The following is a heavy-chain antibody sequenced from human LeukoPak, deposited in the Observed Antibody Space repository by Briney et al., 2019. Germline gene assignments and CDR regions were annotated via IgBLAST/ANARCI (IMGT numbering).Heavy chain of an antibody. J-gene: IGHJ2*01. V-gene: IGHV3-23*01. D-gene: IGHD3-16*01. CDR2: ISGSGGNT. Sequence: GGSLRLSCAASGFTFSTYAMSWVRQAPGKGLEWVSAISGSGGNTHYADSVKARFTISGDNSKNTLYVQMNSLRVEDTAVYYCTQGARADTYWYFDLWGRGTLVTVAS. CDR1: GFTFSTYA. CDR3: TQGARADTYWYFDL.